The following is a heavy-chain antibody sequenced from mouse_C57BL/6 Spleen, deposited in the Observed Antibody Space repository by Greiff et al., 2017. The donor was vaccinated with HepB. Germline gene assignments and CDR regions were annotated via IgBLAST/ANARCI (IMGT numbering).Heavy chain of an antibody. CDR3: ASPIYYDYDGYAMDY. D-gene: IGHD2-4*01. Sequence: EVKVVESGGGLVKPGGSLKLSCAASGFTFSDYGMHWVRQAPEKGLEWVAYISSGSSTIYYADTVKGRFTISRDNAKNTLFLQMTSLRSEDTAMYYCASPIYYDYDGYAMDYWGQGTSVTVSS. CDR2: ISSGSSTI. J-gene: IGHJ4*01. CDR1: GFTFSDYG. V-gene: IGHV5-17*01.